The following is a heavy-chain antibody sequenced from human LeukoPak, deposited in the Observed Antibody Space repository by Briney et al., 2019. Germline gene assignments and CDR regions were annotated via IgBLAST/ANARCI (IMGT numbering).Heavy chain of an antibody. CDR1: GGSISSYY. CDR3: AREPLGYCSGGSCYIDP. J-gene: IGHJ5*02. V-gene: IGHV4-4*07. D-gene: IGHD2-15*01. Sequence: PSETLSLTCTVSGGSISSYYWNWIRQPAGKGLEWIGRIYTSGSTNYNPSLKSRVTMSVDTSKNQFSLKLSSVTAADTAVYYCAREPLGYCSGGSCYIDPWGQGTLVTVSS. CDR2: IYTSGST.